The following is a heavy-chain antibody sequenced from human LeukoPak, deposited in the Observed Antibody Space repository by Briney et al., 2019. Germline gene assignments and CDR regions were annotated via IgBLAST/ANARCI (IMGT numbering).Heavy chain of an antibody. CDR1: GGSMSSGSHY. CDR3: ARGRLARIPYFDS. CDR2: VDYSGTI. V-gene: IGHV4-31*03. Sequence: SETLSLTCSVFGGSMSSGSHYWSWIRQLPGKGLEWLGYVDYSGTIYYNSSLESRLTLSVDTSNNQFSLDLRSMTAADTAVYYCARGRLARIPYFDSWGQGALVAVSS. J-gene: IGHJ4*02. D-gene: IGHD6-19*01.